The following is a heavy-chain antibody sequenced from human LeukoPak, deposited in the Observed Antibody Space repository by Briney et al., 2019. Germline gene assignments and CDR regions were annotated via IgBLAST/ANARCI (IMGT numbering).Heavy chain of an antibody. V-gene: IGHV1-18*01. Sequence: ASVKVSCKASGYTSTNSGVSWVRQAPGRGLEWMGWISTYKGNANYAQNFLGRVTMTIDTSSSTAYMELRSLRSDDTAVYYCARDNGGGGYSYGPNFDYWGQGTLVTVSS. D-gene: IGHD5-18*01. CDR1: GYTSTNSG. J-gene: IGHJ4*02. CDR3: ARDNGGGGYSYGPNFDY. CDR2: ISTYKGNA.